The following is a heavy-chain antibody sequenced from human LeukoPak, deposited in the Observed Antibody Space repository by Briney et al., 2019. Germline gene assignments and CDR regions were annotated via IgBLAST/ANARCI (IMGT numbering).Heavy chain of an antibody. Sequence: GASVKVSCKASGGTFSSYAISWVRQAPGQGLEGMGRIIPIFGIANYAQKFQGRVTITADKSTSTAYMELSSLRSEDTAVYYCARDNATVVPGDFDYWGQGTLVTVSS. CDR3: ARDNATVVPGDFDY. D-gene: IGHD4-23*01. J-gene: IGHJ4*02. CDR1: GGTFSSYA. V-gene: IGHV1-69*04. CDR2: IIPIFGIA.